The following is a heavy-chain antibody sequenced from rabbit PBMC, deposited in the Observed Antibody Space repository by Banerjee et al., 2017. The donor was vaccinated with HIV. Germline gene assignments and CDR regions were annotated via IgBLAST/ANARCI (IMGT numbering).Heavy chain of an antibody. Sequence: QSLEESGGGLVQPEGSLTLTCTASGFSFSSSYCMCWVRQAPGKGLEWIACIYAGSSGSTYYASWAKGRFTISKTSSTTVTLQMTRLTAADTATYFCARSYYSYGYGGYLDLWGQGTLVTVS. V-gene: IGHV1S40*01. J-gene: IGHJ3*01. CDR1: GFSFSSSYC. CDR3: ARSYYSYGYGGYLDL. CDR2: IYAGSSGST. D-gene: IGHD6-1*01.